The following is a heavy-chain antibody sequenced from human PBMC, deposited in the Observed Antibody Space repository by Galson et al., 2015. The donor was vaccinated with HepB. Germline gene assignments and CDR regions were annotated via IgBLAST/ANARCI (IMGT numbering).Heavy chain of an antibody. CDR1: GGSFSGYY. V-gene: IGHV4-34*01. CDR2: INHSRST. J-gene: IGHJ3*02. CDR3: ARDQGYSSGWTEAFDI. D-gene: IGHD6-19*01. Sequence: SETLSLTCAVYGGSFSGYYWSWIRQPPGKGLEWIGEINHSRSTNYNPSLKSRVTISVDTSKNQFSLKLSSVTAADTAVYYCARDQGYSSGWTEAFDIWGQGTMVTVSS.